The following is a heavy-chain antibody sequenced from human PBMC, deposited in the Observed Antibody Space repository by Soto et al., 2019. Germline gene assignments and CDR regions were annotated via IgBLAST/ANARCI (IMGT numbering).Heavy chain of an antibody. Sequence: SETLSLTCAVYGGSFSGYYWSWIRQPPGKGLEWIGEINHSGSTNYNPSLKSRVTISVDTSKNQFSLKLSAVTAADTAVYYCARVGGKYCSGGSCYGSRHAFDIWGQGTMVT. V-gene: IGHV4-34*01. CDR3: ARVGGKYCSGGSCYGSRHAFDI. CDR2: INHSGST. D-gene: IGHD2-15*01. J-gene: IGHJ3*02. CDR1: GGSFSGYY.